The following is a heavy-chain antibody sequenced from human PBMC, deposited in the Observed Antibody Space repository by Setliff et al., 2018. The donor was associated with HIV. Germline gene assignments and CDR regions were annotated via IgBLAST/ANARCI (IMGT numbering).Heavy chain of an antibody. D-gene: IGHD4-17*01. J-gene: IGHJ1*01. CDR3: ATWTRAETSENFQH. CDR1: GYSFTIYW. V-gene: IGHV5-51*01. CDR2: IYPGDSDT. Sequence: RGESLKISCKASGYSFTIYWIGWVRQMPGKGLEWMGVIYPGDSDTRYSPSFQGQVTISADKSITTAYVQWSSLKASDTAMYYCATWTRAETSENFQHWGQGTLVTVSS.